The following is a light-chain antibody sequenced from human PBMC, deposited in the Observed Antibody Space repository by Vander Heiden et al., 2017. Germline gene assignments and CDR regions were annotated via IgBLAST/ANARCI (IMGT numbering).Light chain of an antibody. CDR2: AAS. V-gene: IGKV1-39*01. CDR3: QQSYSTLT. Sequence: DIQMTQSPSSLSASVGDRVTITCRASQSISSYLNWYQQKPGKAPKLLIYAASSLKSGVPSRFSGRGYGTDFTLTISSRQPEDFATYYWQQSYSTLTFGGGTKVEIK. CDR1: QSISSY. J-gene: IGKJ4*01.